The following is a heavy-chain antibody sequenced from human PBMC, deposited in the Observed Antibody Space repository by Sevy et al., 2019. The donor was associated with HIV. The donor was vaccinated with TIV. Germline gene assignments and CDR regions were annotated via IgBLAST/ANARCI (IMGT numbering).Heavy chain of an antibody. V-gene: IGHV3-30*18. CDR3: AKDFTGYNGMDV. D-gene: IGHD3-9*01. CDR1: GITFTTSG. J-gene: IGHJ6*02. Sequence: GGSLRLSCAVSGITFTTSGMHWVRQAPGKGLEWVAVISYDGRNKFYGDSVKGRFTISRDNSKNMLYLQVNSLTTEDTAVYYCAKDFTGYNGMDVWGQGTMVTVS. CDR2: ISYDGRNK.